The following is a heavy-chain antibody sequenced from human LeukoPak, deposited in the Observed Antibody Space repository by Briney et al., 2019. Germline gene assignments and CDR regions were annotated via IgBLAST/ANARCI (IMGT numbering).Heavy chain of an antibody. CDR3: ARGDTASYYYYYYMDV. D-gene: IGHD5-18*01. V-gene: IGHV1-18*01. CDR2: ISAYNGNT. J-gene: IGHJ6*03. CDR1: GYTFTSYG. Sequence: GASVKVSCKASGYTFTSYGISWVRQAPGQGLEWMGWISAYNGNTNYAQKLQGRVTMTTDTSTSTAYMELRSLRSEDTAVYYCARGDTASYYYYYYMDVWGKGTTVTVSS.